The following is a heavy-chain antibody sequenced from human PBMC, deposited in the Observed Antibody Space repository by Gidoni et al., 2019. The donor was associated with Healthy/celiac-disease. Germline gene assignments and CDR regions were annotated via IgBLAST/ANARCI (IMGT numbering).Heavy chain of an antibody. CDR2: INHSGST. Sequence: QVQLPPWGAGLLKPSETPSLTGAGYGGSFSGYYWSWIRQPPGKGLDWIGEINHSGSTNHNPSLKSRVTISVDTSKNQFSLKLSSVTAADTAVYYCARGARIAAAGTNYFDYWGQGTLVTVSS. CDR1: GGSFSGYY. D-gene: IGHD6-13*01. J-gene: IGHJ4*02. CDR3: ARGARIAAAGTNYFDY. V-gene: IGHV4-34*01.